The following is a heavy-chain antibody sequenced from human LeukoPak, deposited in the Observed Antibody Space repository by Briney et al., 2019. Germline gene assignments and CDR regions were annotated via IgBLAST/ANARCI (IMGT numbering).Heavy chain of an antibody. D-gene: IGHD3-22*01. CDR2: IYYSGST. CDR3: ARDRNYYDSSGYYPDAFDI. V-gene: IGHV4-31*03. J-gene: IGHJ3*02. CDR1: GGSISSGGYY. Sequence: SQTLSLTCTVSGGSISSGGYYWSWIRQHPGKGLEWIGYIYYSGSTYYNPSLKSRVTISVDTSKNQFSLKLSSVTAADTAVYYCARDRNYYDSSGYYPDAFDIRGQGTMVTVSS.